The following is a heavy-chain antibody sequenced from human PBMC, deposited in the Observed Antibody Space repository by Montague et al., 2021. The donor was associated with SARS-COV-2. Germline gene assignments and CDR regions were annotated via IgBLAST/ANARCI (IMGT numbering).Heavy chain of an antibody. CDR1: GGSITSYY. CDR2: IYYSGST. D-gene: IGHD3-22*01. J-gene: IGHJ4*02. V-gene: IGHV4-59*01. Sequence: SETLSLTCTVSGGSITSYYWSWIRQPPGKGLEYIGYIYYSGSTNYNPSLKSRVTMSVDTSKNQFSLKLSSVTAADTAVYYCARGRDGYYHRSALFDYWGQGTLVTVSS. CDR3: ARGRDGYYHRSALFDY.